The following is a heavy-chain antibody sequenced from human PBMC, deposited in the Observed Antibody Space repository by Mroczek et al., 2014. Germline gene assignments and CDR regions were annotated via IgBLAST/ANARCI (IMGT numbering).Heavy chain of an antibody. CDR3: AKDYFGSGSYLYYYYMDV. CDR1: GFTFDDYT. D-gene: IGHD3-10*01. Sequence: VQLVESGGVVVQPGGSLRLSCAASGFTFDDYTMHWVRQAPGKGLEWVSLISWDGGSTYYADSVKGRFTISRDNSKNSLYLQMNSLRTEDTALYYCAKDYFGSGSYLYYYYMDVWGKGTTVTVSS. V-gene: IGHV3-43*01. J-gene: IGHJ6*03. CDR2: ISWDGGST.